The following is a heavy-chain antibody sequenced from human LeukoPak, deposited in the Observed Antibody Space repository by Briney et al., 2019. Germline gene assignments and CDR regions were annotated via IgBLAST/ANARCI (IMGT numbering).Heavy chain of an antibody. J-gene: IGHJ4*02. CDR2: ISYDGSNK. CDR1: GFTFSSYG. Sequence: PGRSLRLSCAASGFTFSSYGMHWVRQAPGKGLEWVAVISYDGSNKYYADSVKGRFTISRDNSKNTLYLQMNSLRAEDTAVYYCARVRDIASDYWGQGTLVTVSS. D-gene: IGHD2-15*01. CDR3: ARVRDIASDY. V-gene: IGHV3-30*03.